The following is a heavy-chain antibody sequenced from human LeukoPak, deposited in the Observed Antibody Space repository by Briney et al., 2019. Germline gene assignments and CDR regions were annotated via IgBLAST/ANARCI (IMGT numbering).Heavy chain of an antibody. J-gene: IGHJ6*03. CDR3: AREILVDYNYYYMDV. V-gene: IGHV3-20*04. CDR2: INWNGGST. D-gene: IGHD2/OR15-2a*01. CDR1: GFTFDEYG. Sequence: RPGGSLRLSCAASGFTFDEYGMSWVRQVPGKGLEWVTDINWNGGSTGYADSVKGRFSISRDNAKKSLYVQMKSLRDEDTALYYCAREILVDYNYYYMDVWGKGTTVTASS.